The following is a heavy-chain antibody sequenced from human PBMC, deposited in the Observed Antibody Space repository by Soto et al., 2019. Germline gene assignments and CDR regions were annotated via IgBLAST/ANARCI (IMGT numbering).Heavy chain of an antibody. CDR3: ARHDSSGYYYYSYPMDV. CDR1: GYSFTTYW. J-gene: IGHJ6*02. D-gene: IGHD3-22*01. CDR2: IYPGDSDT. V-gene: IGHV5-51*01. Sequence: EVQLVQSGAEVKKPGESLKISCKGSGYSFTTYWIAWVRQMPGKGLEWMGIIYPGDSDTRYSPAFQGQVTISADKSINTAYLQWSSLKASDTAMYYCARHDSSGYYYYSYPMDVWGQGTTVTVSS.